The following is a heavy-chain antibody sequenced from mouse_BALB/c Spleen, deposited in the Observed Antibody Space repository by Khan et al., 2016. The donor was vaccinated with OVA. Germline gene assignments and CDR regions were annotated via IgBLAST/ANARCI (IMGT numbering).Heavy chain of an antibody. Sequence: QVQLQQSGAEFARPGASVKLSCKASGYTFTDYYINWVKQRPGQGLEWIGEISPGSGDTYYNEKFKGKATLTADKSSSTAYMQLSSLTAADSAVYVYARGNYFGYTFAYGGQGTLVTVSA. D-gene: IGHD1-2*01. CDR2: ISPGSGDT. V-gene: IGHV1-77*01. CDR3: ARGNYFGYTFAY. CDR1: GYTFTDYY. J-gene: IGHJ3*01.